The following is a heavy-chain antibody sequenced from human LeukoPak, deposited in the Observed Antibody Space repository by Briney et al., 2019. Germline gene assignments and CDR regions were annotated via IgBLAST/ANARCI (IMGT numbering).Heavy chain of an antibody. CDR2: IYTSGST. CDR1: GGSISSYY. D-gene: IGHD3-9*01. J-gene: IGHJ6*03. V-gene: IGHV4-4*07. Sequence: SETLSLTCTVSGGSISSYYWSWIRQPAGKGLEWIGRIYTSGSTNYNPSLKSRVTMSVDTSKNQFSLKLSSVTAADTAVYYCARVRPHYDILTGYYLPHYYYMDVWGKGTTVTVSS. CDR3: ARVRPHYDILTGYYLPHYYYMDV.